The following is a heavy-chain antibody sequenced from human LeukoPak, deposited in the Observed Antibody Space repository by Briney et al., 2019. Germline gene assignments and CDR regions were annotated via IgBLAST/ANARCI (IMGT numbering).Heavy chain of an antibody. J-gene: IGHJ4*02. Sequence: GRSLRLSCAASGFTFSSYAMHWVRQAPGKGLEWVAVISYDGSNKYYADSVKGRFTISRDNSKNTLYLQMNSLRAEDTAVYYCARASPKQLVPPIDYWGQGTLVTVSS. D-gene: IGHD6-6*01. CDR3: ARASPKQLVPPIDY. CDR2: ISYDGSNK. V-gene: IGHV3-30-3*01. CDR1: GFTFSSYA.